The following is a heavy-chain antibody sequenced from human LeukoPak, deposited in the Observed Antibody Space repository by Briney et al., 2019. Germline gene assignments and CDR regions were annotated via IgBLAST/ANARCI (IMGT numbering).Heavy chain of an antibody. Sequence: HGASVKVSCKASGYTFTSYYMHWVRQAPGQGLEWMGGIIPIFGTANYAQKFQGRVTITADKSTSTAYMELSSLRSEDTAVYYCARDPSLNYYDSSGYLDWGQGTLVTVSS. J-gene: IGHJ4*02. V-gene: IGHV1-69*06. D-gene: IGHD3-22*01. CDR2: IIPIFGTA. CDR3: ARDPSLNYYDSSGYLD. CDR1: GYTFTSYY.